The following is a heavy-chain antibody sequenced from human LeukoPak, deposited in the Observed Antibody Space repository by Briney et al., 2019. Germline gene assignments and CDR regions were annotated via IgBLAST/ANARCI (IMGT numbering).Heavy chain of an antibody. J-gene: IGHJ4*02. CDR1: GGSISSNY. V-gene: IGHV4-59*01. CDR3: ARVTTIFGVDMYYFDY. CDR2: IHSSGST. D-gene: IGHD3-3*01. Sequence: SETLSLTCTVSGGSISSNYWSWIRQPPGKGLVWIGYIHSSGSTSYKPSLKSRISISLDTSKHQFSLKLSSVTAADTAVYYCARVTTIFGVDMYYFDYWGQGALIIVSS.